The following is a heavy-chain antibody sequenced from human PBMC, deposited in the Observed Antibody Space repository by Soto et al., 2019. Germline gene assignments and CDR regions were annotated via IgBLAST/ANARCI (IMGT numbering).Heavy chain of an antibody. D-gene: IGHD5-12*01. Sequence: QVQLVQSGAEVKKPGSSVKVSCKASGGTFSSYAISWVRQAPGQGLEWMGGIIPIFGTANYAQKFQGRVTITADESTSTAYMELSSLRSEDTAAYYCASRRGYSGYEADYYYYGMDVWGQGTTVTVSS. J-gene: IGHJ6*02. CDR1: GGTFSSYA. CDR3: ASRRGYSGYEADYYYYGMDV. V-gene: IGHV1-69*01. CDR2: IIPIFGTA.